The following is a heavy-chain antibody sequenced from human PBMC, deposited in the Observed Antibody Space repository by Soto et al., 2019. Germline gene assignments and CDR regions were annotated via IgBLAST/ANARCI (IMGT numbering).Heavy chain of an antibody. Sequence: NPSETLSLTCTVSGGSISSYYWSWIRQPPGKGLEWIGYIYYSGSTNYNPSLKSRVTISVDTSKNQFSLKLSSVTAADTAVYYCERVGAGYLIAPYFDYWGQGTLVTVSS. J-gene: IGHJ4*02. CDR3: ERVGAGYLIAPYFDY. D-gene: IGHD3-22*01. CDR2: IYYSGST. V-gene: IGHV4-59*01. CDR1: GGSISSYY.